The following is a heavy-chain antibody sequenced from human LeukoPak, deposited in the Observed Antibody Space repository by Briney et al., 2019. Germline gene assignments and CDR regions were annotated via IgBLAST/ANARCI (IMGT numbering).Heavy chain of an antibody. J-gene: IGHJ4*02. V-gene: IGHV4-34*01. Sequence: SETLSLTCAVYGGSFSGYYWSWIRQPPGKGLEWIGEINHSGSTNYNPSLKSRVTISVDTYKNQFSLKLSSVTAADTAVYYCAKLAGCSSTSCYSVDYWGQGTLVTVSS. CDR2: INHSGST. CDR1: GGSFSGYY. D-gene: IGHD2-2*01. CDR3: AKLAGCSSTSCYSVDY.